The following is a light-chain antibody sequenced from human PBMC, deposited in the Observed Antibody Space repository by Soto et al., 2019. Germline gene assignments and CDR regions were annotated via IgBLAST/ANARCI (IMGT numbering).Light chain of an antibody. CDR3: QQYQNYAT. J-gene: IGKJ5*01. CDR2: DAS. CDR1: QTIRSL. V-gene: IGKV1-5*01. Sequence: DIQMTQSPSTLSASVGYSVTITCRASQTIRSLLAWYKQTPGNAPKALIYDASRLGSGVPSRLSGSASGTEFTLTISSLKPDDFATYYCQQYQNYATFGHGTRLEIK.